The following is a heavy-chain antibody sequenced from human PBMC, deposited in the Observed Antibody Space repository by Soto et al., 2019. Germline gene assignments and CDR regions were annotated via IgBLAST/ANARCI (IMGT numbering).Heavy chain of an antibody. D-gene: IGHD4-4*01. Sequence: GASVKVSCKASGYTFTSYYMHWVRQAPGQGLEWMGIINPSGGSTSYAQKFQGRVTMTRDTSTSTVYMELSRMRSEDTAVYYCARGESTTVTTSAFDIWGQGTMVTVSS. CDR1: GYTFTSYY. CDR3: ARGESTTVTTSAFDI. V-gene: IGHV1-46*01. J-gene: IGHJ3*02. CDR2: INPSGGST.